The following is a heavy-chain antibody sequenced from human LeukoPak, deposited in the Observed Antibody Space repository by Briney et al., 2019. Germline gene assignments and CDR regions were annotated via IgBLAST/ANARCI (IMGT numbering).Heavy chain of an antibody. J-gene: IGHJ4*02. Sequence: AAVKVSCKASGYTFTIYGISWVRQAPGQGLERMGWISAYNGNTNYAQKLQGRVTMTTDTSTSTAYMELRSLRSDDTAVYYCARTTTGISYVGVDYWGQGTLVTVSS. CDR2: ISAYNGNT. CDR1: GYTFTIYG. V-gene: IGHV1-18*01. D-gene: IGHD1-14*01. CDR3: ARTTTGISYVGVDY.